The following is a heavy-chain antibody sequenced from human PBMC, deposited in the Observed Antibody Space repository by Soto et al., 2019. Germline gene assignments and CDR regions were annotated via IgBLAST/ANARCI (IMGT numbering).Heavy chain of an antibody. CDR3: ARALWTGSPTSPLWY. CDR2: ISGSGGTT. CDR1: GFSFSSYA. V-gene: IGHV3-23*01. D-gene: IGHD2-21*01. Sequence: GGSLRLSCVGSGFSFSSYAMNWVRQAPGQGLEWVSGISGSGGTTFYADSVKGRFTISRDNAKNSLYLQMNSLRAEDTAVYYCARALWTGSPTSPLWYWGQGTLVTVSS. J-gene: IGHJ4*02.